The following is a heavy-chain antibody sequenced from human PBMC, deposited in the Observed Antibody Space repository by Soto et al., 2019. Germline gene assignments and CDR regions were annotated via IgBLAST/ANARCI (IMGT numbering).Heavy chain of an antibody. CDR2: INAGNGNT. V-gene: IGHV1-3*01. CDR3: AADPGYYYDSSGYAHFHH. J-gene: IGHJ1*01. CDR1: GYTFTSYA. D-gene: IGHD3-22*01. Sequence: ASVKVSCKASGYTFTSYAIHWVRQAPGQRLEWMGWINAGNGNTKYSQKFQERVTITRDMSTSTAYMELSSLRSEDTAVYYCAADPGYYYDSSGYAHFHHWGQGTLVTVSS.